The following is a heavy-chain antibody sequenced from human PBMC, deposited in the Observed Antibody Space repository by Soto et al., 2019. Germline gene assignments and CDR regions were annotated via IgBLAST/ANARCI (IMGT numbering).Heavy chain of an antibody. J-gene: IGHJ4*02. Sequence: ASVKVSCKASGYTFTGYYMHWVRQAPGQGLEWMGWINPNSGGTNYAQKFQGRVTMTRDTSIGTAYMELSRLRSDDTAVYYCARDSEPLFTIFGVVPWEPVDYWGQGALVTVSS. CDR2: INPNSGGT. CDR1: GYTFTGYY. V-gene: IGHV1-2*02. CDR3: ARDSEPLFTIFGVVPWEPVDY. D-gene: IGHD3-3*01.